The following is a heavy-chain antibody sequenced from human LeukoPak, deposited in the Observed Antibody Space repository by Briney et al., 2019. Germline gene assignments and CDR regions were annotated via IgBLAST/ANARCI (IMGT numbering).Heavy chain of an antibody. CDR1: GYTFTGYY. D-gene: IGHD2-2*02. J-gene: IGHJ4*02. Sequence: ASVKVSCKASGYTFTGYYMLWVRQAPGQGLEWMGWINPNSGGTNYAQKFQGRVTMTRDTSISTAYMELSRLRSDDTAVYYCARAPDPVCSSTSCYKASFDYWGQGTLVTVSS. CDR3: ARAPDPVCSSTSCYKASFDY. V-gene: IGHV1-2*02. CDR2: INPNSGGT.